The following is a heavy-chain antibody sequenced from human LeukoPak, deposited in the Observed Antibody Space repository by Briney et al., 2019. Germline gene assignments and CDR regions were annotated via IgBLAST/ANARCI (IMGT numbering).Heavy chain of an antibody. CDR3: ATASRFLEWSATNDY. Sequence: ASVKVSCKVSGYTLTELSMHWVRQAPGKGLEWMGGFDPEDGETIYAQKFQGRVTMTEDTSTDTAYMELSSLRSEDTAVYYRATASRFLEWSATNDYWGQGTLVTVSS. V-gene: IGHV1-24*01. CDR2: FDPEDGET. J-gene: IGHJ4*02. D-gene: IGHD3-3*01. CDR1: GYTLTELS.